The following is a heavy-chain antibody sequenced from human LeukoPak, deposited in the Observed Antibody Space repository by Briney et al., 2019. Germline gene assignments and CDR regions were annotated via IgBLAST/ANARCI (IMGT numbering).Heavy chain of an antibody. CDR1: GFTFSSYA. CDR2: ISRDGRDK. V-gene: IGHV3-30*18. Sequence: GGSLRLSCVASGFTFSSYAMHWVRQASGKGLEWVTVISRDGRDKHHADSVKGRFTISRDNSKNTLYLQMDSLRGEDTAVYFCAKDPRTAAAYYFDYWGQGILVTVSS. CDR3: AKDPRTAAAYYFDY. J-gene: IGHJ4*02. D-gene: IGHD6-13*01.